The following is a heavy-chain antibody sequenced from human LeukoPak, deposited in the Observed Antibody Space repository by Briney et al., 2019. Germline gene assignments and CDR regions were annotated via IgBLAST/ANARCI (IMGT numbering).Heavy chain of an antibody. CDR1: GGSFSGYY. Sequence: SSETLSLTCAVYGGSFSGYYWSWIRQPPGKGLEWIGEINHSGSTNYNPSLKSRVTISVDTSKNQFSLKLSSVTAADTAVYYCARQWLLASPFDYWGQGTLVTVSS. V-gene: IGHV4-34*01. CDR3: ARQWLLASPFDY. D-gene: IGHD3-22*01. CDR2: INHSGST. J-gene: IGHJ4*02.